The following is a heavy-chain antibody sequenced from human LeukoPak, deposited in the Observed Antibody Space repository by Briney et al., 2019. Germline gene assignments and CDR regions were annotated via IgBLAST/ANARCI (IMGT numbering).Heavy chain of an antibody. CDR2: ITPSTSNE. J-gene: IGHJ4*02. D-gene: IGHD3-22*01. CDR3: ARATYDSSGYYTFDY. V-gene: IGHV3-48*02. Sequence: GGSLRLSCAASGFTFSSYSMNWVRQAPGKGLEWISYITPSTSNEFYADSVKGRFTSSRDNAKNSLYLHMNSLRDEDTAVYYCARATYDSSGYYTFDYWGQGTLVTVSS. CDR1: GFTFSSYS.